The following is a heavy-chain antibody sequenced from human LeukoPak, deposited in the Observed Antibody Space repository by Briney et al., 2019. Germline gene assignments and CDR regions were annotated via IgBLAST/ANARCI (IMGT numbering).Heavy chain of an antibody. CDR3: AKLRWLAPFDY. D-gene: IGHD6-19*01. Sequence: AGGSLRLSCAASGFTFSSYAVSWVRQAPGKGLEWVSGISGSTISTHYADSVKGRFTISRDNSKNTLYLQMNSLRAEDTAVYYCAKLRWLAPFDYWGQGTLVTVSS. V-gene: IGHV3-23*01. CDR2: ISGSTIST. CDR1: GFTFSSYA. J-gene: IGHJ4*02.